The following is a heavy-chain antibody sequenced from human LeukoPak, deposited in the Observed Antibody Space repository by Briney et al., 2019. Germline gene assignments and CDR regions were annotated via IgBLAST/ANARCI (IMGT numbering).Heavy chain of an antibody. V-gene: IGHV4-59*08. CDR3: ARVGGKSSSTYYFDY. D-gene: IGHD6-13*01. CDR1: GGSIRSDF. CDR2: VYYSGSA. Sequence: SETLSLTCTVSGGSIRSDFWSWIRQPPGKGLEWIGYVYYSGSANYNPSLKSRVTISVDTSKNQFSLKLSSVTAADTAVYYCARVGGKSSSTYYFDYWGQGTLVTVSS. J-gene: IGHJ4*02.